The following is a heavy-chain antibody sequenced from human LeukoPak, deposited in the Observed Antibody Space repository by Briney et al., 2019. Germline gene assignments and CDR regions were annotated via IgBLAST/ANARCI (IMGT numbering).Heavy chain of an antibody. CDR2: IIPIFGTA. CDR1: GYTFTSYA. Sequence: SVKVSCKASGYTFTSYAISWVRQAPGQGLEWMGGIIPIFGTANYAQKFQGRVTITADESTSTAYMELSRLRSEDTAVYYCARVGLVDFWSGYPPYYFDYWGQGTLVTVSS. D-gene: IGHD3-3*01. V-gene: IGHV1-69*13. CDR3: ARVGLVDFWSGYPPYYFDY. J-gene: IGHJ4*02.